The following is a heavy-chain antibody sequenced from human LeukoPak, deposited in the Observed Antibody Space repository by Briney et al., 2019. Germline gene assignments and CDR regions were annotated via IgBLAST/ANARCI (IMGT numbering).Heavy chain of an antibody. CDR2: ISWNSGSI. CDR3: ARALQSWGRDDAFDI. J-gene: IGHJ3*02. V-gene: IGHV3-9*03. CDR1: GFTFSSYG. Sequence: GRSLRLSCAASGFTFSSYGMHWVRQAPGKGLEWVSGISWNSGSIGYADSVKGRFTISRDNAKNSLYLQMNSLRAEDMAVYYCARALQSWGRDDAFDIWGQGTMVTVSS. D-gene: IGHD7-27*01.